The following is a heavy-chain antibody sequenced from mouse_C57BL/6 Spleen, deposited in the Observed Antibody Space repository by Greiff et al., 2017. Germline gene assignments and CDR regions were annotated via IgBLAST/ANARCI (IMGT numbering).Heavy chain of an antibody. J-gene: IGHJ2*01. V-gene: IGHV6-3*01. CDR3: TYYGNPLDY. Sequence: EVNVVESGGGLVQPGGSMKLSCVASGFTFSNYWLNWVRQSPEKGLAWVAQISLPSDNYATHSAESVTGRFSISGEDSQSCVYLQMYSLRAEDTVIYYCTYYGNPLDYWGQGTTLTVSA. D-gene: IGHD2-1*01. CDR1: GFTFSNYW. CDR2: ISLPSDNYAT.